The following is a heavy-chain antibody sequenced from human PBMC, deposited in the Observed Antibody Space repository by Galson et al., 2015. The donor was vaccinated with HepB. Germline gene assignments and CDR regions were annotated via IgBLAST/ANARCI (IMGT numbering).Heavy chain of an antibody. J-gene: IGHJ4*02. CDR3: AKEFRVAY. D-gene: IGHD3-3*01. V-gene: IGHV3-23*01. Sequence: SLRPSCAASGFTFSTYGMNWVRQAPGKGLEWLSYISESGGTTYYADSAKGRFTISRDNSKNTLYLQMNSLRAEDTAVYYCAKEFRVAYWGQGTLVTVSS. CDR1: GFTFSTYG. CDR2: ISESGGTT.